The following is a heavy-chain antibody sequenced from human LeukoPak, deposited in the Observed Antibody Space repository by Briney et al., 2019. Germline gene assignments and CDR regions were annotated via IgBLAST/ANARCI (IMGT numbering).Heavy chain of an antibody. J-gene: IGHJ4*02. CDR1: GYTFTSYG. CDR2: ISAYNGNT. Sequence: ASVKVSCKASGYTFTSYGISWVRQAPGQGLEWMGWISAYNGNTNYAQKLQGRVTMTTDTSTSTAYMELRSLRSDDTAVYYCARDNYDSSGPGLFDYWGQGTLVTVSS. V-gene: IGHV1-18*01. D-gene: IGHD3-22*01. CDR3: ARDNYDSSGPGLFDY.